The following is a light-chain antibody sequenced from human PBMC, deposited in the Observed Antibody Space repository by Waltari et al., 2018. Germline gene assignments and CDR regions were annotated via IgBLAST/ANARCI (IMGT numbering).Light chain of an antibody. J-gene: IGLJ2*01. CDR1: NIGSKN. CDR2: RDS. V-gene: IGLV3-9*01. Sequence: SYELTQPPSVSVAPGQTARITWGGNNIGSKNAHWYQQKPGQAPVLVIYRDSNRPSGIPERFSGSNSGNTATLTISRAQAGDEADYYCQVWDSSTVVFGGGTKLTVL. CDR3: QVWDSSTVV.